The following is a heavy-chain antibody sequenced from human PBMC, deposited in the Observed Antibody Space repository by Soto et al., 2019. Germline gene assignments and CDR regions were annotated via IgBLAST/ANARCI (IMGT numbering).Heavy chain of an antibody. CDR3: ARDLNHFNPVASIPGYSSFRYYYYGMDV. CDR2: IWYDGSNK. D-gene: IGHD6-13*01. Sequence: QVQLVESGGGVVQPGRSLRLSCAASGFTFSSYGMHWVRQAPGKGLEWVAVIWYDGSNKYYADSVKGRFTISRDNSKNTLYLQMNSLRAEDTAVYYCARDLNHFNPVASIPGYSSFRYYYYGMDVWGQGTTVTVSS. V-gene: IGHV3-33*01. J-gene: IGHJ6*02. CDR1: GFTFSSYG.